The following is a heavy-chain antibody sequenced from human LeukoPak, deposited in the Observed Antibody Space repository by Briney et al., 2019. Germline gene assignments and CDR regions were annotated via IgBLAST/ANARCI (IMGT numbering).Heavy chain of an antibody. V-gene: IGHV3-21*06. Sequence: GGSLRLSCEASGFTFSLYGLNWVRQAPGKGLEWVSSISSSGTYIYYADPVKGRFTISRDNSNNSLYLEMNSLRAEDTAVYYCARGGPYSSSPAFDFWGQGTLVTVSS. J-gene: IGHJ4*02. D-gene: IGHD6-6*01. CDR3: ARGGPYSSSPAFDF. CDR1: GFTFSLYG. CDR2: ISSSGTYI.